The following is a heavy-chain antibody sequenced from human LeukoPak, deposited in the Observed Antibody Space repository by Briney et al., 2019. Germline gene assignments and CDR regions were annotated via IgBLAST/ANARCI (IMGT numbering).Heavy chain of an antibody. Sequence: SQTLSLTCTVSGGSISSGDYYWSWIRQPPGKGLEWIGYIYYSGSTYYNPSLKSRVTISVDTSKNQFSLKLSSVTAADTAVYYCARDYGSSPRSWFDPWGQGTLVPVSS. CDR3: ARDYGSSPRSWFDP. D-gene: IGHD6-6*01. CDR1: GGSISSGDYY. CDR2: IYYSGST. J-gene: IGHJ5*02. V-gene: IGHV4-30-4*08.